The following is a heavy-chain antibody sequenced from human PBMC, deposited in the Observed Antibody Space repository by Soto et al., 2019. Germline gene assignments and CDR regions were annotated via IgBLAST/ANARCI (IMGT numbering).Heavy chain of an antibody. CDR1: GFTFSSYA. CDR3: ARGFADSYYYGMDV. Sequence: QVQLVESGGGVVQPGRSLRLSCAASGFTFSSYAMHWVRQAPGKGLEWVAVISYDGSNKYYADSVKGRFTISRDNSKNTRDLQMNSLRAEDTAVYYCARGFADSYYYGMDVWGQGTTVTVSS. V-gene: IGHV3-30-3*01. D-gene: IGHD3-3*01. J-gene: IGHJ6*02. CDR2: ISYDGSNK.